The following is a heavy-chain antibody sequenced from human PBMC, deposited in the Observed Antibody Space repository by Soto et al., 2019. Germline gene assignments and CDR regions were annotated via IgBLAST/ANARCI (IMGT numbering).Heavy chain of an antibody. CDR2: IFYSGYT. CDR3: ARGRLLPAVNFDY. CDR1: GGTINSDY. J-gene: IGHJ4*02. Sequence: PSETLSLTCTVSGGTINSDYWSWIRQPPGKGLEWIGYIFYSGYTKHDPSLKSRVTMSVDGSKNHFSLQLNSVTAADTAVYYCARGRLLPAVNFDYWGQGTLVTVSS. V-gene: IGHV4-59*12. D-gene: IGHD2-2*01.